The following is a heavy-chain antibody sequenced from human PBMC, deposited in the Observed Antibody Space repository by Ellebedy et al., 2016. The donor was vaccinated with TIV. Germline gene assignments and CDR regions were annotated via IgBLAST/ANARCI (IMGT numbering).Heavy chain of an antibody. CDR2: ISGNGRRA. J-gene: IGHJ4*02. CDR3: AKDSPTDINYHDNDILGILV. Sequence: PGGSLRLSCEASGFMFSSYAMSWVRPAPGKGLEWVSTISGNGRRADYRGSLKGRFTISRDNSKNTLYLQMNSLRAEDTAVYYCAKDSPTDINYHDNDILGILVWGQGTLVTVSS. V-gene: IGHV3-23*01. D-gene: IGHD3-9*01. CDR1: GFMFSSYA.